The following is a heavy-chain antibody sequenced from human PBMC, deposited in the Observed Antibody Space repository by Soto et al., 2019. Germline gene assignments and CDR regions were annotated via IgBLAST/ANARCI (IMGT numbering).Heavy chain of an antibody. CDR1: GFTFNNYV. Sequence: EVQLLESGGGLVQPGGSLRLSCAASGFTFNNYVMAWVRQAPGKGLEWVSGISGSDGSTVYADSMKGRFFISRDNSKNTLYLQVHSLRAGDTAVYYCVRVNFRGTQLWLEAFDYWGRGTLVSVSS. J-gene: IGHJ4*02. CDR2: ISGSDGST. CDR3: VRVNFRGTQLWLEAFDY. D-gene: IGHD3-10*01. V-gene: IGHV3-23*01.